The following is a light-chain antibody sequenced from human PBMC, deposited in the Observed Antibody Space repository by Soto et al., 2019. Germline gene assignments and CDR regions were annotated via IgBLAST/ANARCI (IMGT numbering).Light chain of an antibody. CDR3: AAWDDSLNGCV. Sequence: QSVLTQPPSASGTPGQRVTISCSGSSSNIGSNSVHWYRQIPGTAPKLLIYTNSQRPSGVPDRFSGSKSGTSASLAISGLQSEDEADYYCAAWDDSLNGCVFGTGTKLTV. CDR1: SSNIGSNS. J-gene: IGLJ1*01. CDR2: TNS. V-gene: IGLV1-44*01.